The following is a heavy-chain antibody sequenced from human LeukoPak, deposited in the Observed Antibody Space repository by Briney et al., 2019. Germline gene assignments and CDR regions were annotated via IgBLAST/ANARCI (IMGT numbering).Heavy chain of an antibody. V-gene: IGHV3-23*01. J-gene: IGHJ4*02. CDR2: ISGSGGST. CDR3: AKVGRITMVLGVIGYFDY. CDR1: GFTFSSYA. Sequence: PGGSLTLSCAASGFTFSSYAMSWVRQAPGKGLEGVSAISGSGGSTYYADSVKGRFTISRDNSKNTLYLQMNSLRAEDTAVYYCAKVGRITMVLGVIGYFDYWGQGTLVTVSS. D-gene: IGHD3-10*01.